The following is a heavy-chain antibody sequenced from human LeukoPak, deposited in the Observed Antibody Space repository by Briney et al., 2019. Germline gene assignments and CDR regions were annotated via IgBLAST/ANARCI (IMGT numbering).Heavy chain of an antibody. CDR3: ARLYGSGSNHYYYYMDV. CDR1: GGSISSYY. Sequence: SETLSLTCTVAGGSISSYYWSWIRQPAGKGLEWIGRIYTSGSTNYNPSLKSRVTMSVDTSKNQFSLKLSSVTAADTAVYYCARLYGSGSNHYYYYMDVWGKGTTVTVSS. J-gene: IGHJ6*03. CDR2: IYTSGST. V-gene: IGHV4-4*07. D-gene: IGHD3-10*01.